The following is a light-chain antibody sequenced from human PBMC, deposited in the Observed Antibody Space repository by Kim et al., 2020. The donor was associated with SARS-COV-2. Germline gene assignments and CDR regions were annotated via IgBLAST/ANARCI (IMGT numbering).Light chain of an antibody. V-gene: IGLV3-9*01. J-gene: IGLJ3*02. Sequence: VALGQTARITCGGNTIGSKNVPWYQQKPGQAPVLVIYRDSNRPSGIPERFSGSNSGNTATLTISRAQAGDEADYYCQVWDSSTWVFGGGTKLTVL. CDR1: TIGSKN. CDR3: QVWDSSTWV. CDR2: RDS.